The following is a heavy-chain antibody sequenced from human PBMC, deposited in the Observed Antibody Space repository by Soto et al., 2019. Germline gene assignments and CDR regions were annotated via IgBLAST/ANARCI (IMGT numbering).Heavy chain of an antibody. CDR1: GDSISSGTYY. Sequence: QVQLQESGPGLVKPSETLYLTCSVSGDSISSGTYYWSWIRPSPGKELEWIGYIYYRGGTNYNPTLKSRVTISLETSQNQSSLNLSSVTAADTAVYYCARDLRDNSAYALWGQGILVTVSS. V-gene: IGHV4-61*01. J-gene: IGHJ4*02. D-gene: IGHD3-22*01. CDR2: IYYRGGT. CDR3: ARDLRDNSAYAL.